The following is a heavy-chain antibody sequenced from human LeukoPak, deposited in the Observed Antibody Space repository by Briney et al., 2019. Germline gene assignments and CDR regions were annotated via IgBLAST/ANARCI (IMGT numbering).Heavy chain of an antibody. J-gene: IGHJ3*01. CDR3: ARGPYYYDSSGSP. V-gene: IGHV4-39*01. CDR2: IHHGGNT. CDR1: GDSISSGYYF. D-gene: IGHD3-22*01. Sequence: PSETLSLTCTVSGDSISSGYYFWGWMRQPPGKGLEWIGEIHHGGNTYYNPSLRSRVTLSVDTSKNQFSLRLTSVTAADTAVYYCARGPYYYDSSGSPWGQGTMVTVSS.